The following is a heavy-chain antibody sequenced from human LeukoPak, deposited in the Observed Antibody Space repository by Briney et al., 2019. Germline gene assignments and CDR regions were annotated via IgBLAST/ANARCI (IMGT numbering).Heavy chain of an antibody. V-gene: IGHV1-18*01. D-gene: IGHD3-3*01. J-gene: IGHJ5*02. CDR3: ARDRESPGSRPYYDFWSGYYTVVWFDP. Sequence: AASVKVSCKASGYTFTSYGISWVRQAPGQGLEWMGWISAYNGNTNYAQKLQGRVTMTTDTSTSTAYMELRSLRSDDTAVYYCARDRESPGSRPYYDFWSGYYTVVWFDPWGQGTLVTVSS. CDR1: GYTFTSYG. CDR2: ISAYNGNT.